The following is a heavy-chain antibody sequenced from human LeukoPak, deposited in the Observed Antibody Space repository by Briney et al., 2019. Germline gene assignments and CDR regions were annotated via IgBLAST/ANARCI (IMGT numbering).Heavy chain of an antibody. D-gene: IGHD1-26*01. Sequence: AGGSLRLSCAASGFTFSSYAMFRVRQAPGQGLAWVSAVSGTTGNTYYADSVKGRFTISRDNSKNTVYLQMDSLRVDDTAVYYCATPAYRDRGGFEYWGQGTLVTVSS. CDR2: VSGTTGNT. J-gene: IGHJ4*02. CDR3: ATPAYRDRGGFEY. V-gene: IGHV3-23*01. CDR1: GFTFSSYA.